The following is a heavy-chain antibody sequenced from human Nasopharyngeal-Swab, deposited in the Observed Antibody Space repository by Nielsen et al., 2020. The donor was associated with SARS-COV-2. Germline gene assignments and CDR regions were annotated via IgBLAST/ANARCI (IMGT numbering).Heavy chain of an antibody. CDR2: IKQDGSEK. J-gene: IGHJ5*02. V-gene: IGHV3-7*01. Sequence: GESLRLSCAASGFTFSSYWMSWVRKAPGKGLEWVANIKQDGSEKYYVDSVKGRFTISRDNAKNSLYLQMNSLIAEDTAVYYCARDLPTYSDWFDPWGQGTLVTVSS. D-gene: IGHD2-21*01. CDR1: GFTFSSYW. CDR3: ARDLPTYSDWFDP.